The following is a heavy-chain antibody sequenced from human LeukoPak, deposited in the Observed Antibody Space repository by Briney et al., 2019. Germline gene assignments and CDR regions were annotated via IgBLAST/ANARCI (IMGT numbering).Heavy chain of an antibody. CDR3: ARGRHYYDSSGQYYFDY. J-gene: IGHJ4*02. CDR2: MNPNSGNT. V-gene: IGHV1-8*01. CDR1: GYTFTSYD. D-gene: IGHD3-22*01. Sequence: GASVKVSCKASGYTFTSYDINWVRQATGQGLEWMGWMNPNSGNTGYAQKFQGRVTMTRNTSISTAYMELSSLRSEDTAVYYCARGRHYYDSSGQYYFDYWGQGTLVTVYS.